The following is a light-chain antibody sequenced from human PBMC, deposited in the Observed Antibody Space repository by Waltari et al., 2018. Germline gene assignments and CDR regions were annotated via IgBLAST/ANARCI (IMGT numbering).Light chain of an antibody. CDR3: QAWDSSTAVV. Sequence: SYELTQPPSVSVSPGQTASITCSGDKLGDKYACWYQQKPGQSPVLVIYQDSKRPSGILERFSGSNSGNTATLTISGTQAMDEADYYCQAWDSSTAVVFGGGTKLTVL. V-gene: IGLV3-1*01. J-gene: IGLJ2*01. CDR1: KLGDKY. CDR2: QDS.